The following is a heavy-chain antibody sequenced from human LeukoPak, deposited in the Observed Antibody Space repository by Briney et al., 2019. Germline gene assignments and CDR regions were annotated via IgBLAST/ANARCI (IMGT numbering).Heavy chain of an antibody. J-gene: IGHJ3*01. CDR3: ARGGSPPEALGDTLDV. V-gene: IGHV3-74*01. Sequence: GGSLRLSCAASGFTFSSYWMHWVCQAPGKGLVWVSRVKSDGSSTNYADSVKGRFTVSRDNAKNTLILQMNSLRAEDTAVYYCARGGSPPEALGDTLDVWGHGTLVTVSS. CDR1: GFTFSSYW. D-gene: IGHD1-26*01. CDR2: VKSDGSST.